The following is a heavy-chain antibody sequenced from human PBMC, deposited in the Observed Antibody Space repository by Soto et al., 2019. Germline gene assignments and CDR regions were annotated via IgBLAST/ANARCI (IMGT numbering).Heavy chain of an antibody. CDR3: AGDQWSLTFEDLAGMAV. CDR1: GFSFDIYN. V-gene: IGHV3-21*01. J-gene: IGHJ6*02. D-gene: IGHD3-10*01. CDR2: VSSSSAYI. Sequence: GGSLRLSCVASGFSFDIYNMNWVRQAPGKGLEWVASVSSSSAYIYYTDSVKGRFTISRDNAKSSLYLQMNSLRDEDTAVYYCAGDQWSLTFEDLAGMAVWGQGTTVTVSS.